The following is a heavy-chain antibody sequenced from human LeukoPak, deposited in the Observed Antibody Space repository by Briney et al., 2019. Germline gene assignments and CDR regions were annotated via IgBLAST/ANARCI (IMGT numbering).Heavy chain of an antibody. CDR2: ISYDGDNE. CDR3: TRGRNIVAISGYFDY. Sequence: GGSLRLSCAASGFTFSSYAMHWVRQASGKGLEWVATISYDGDNEYYADSLKGRFTISRDNPKNTLYVQMNSLRAEDTAVYYCTRGRNIVAISGYFDYWGQGTLVTVSS. V-gene: IGHV3-30-3*01. J-gene: IGHJ4*02. CDR1: GFTFSSYA. D-gene: IGHD5-12*01.